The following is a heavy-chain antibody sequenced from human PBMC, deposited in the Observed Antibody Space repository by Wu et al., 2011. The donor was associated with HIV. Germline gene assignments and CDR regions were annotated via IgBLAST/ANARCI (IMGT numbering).Heavy chain of an antibody. Sequence: EVKKPGASVNGLLLRLLDTPSPATSIHWVRQAPGQGLEWMGWINPDSGGTNYAQKFQGRVTMTRDTSITTAYMELSRLRSDDTAVYYCARGTDSHYYYYYYMDVWGKGTTVTVSS. D-gene: IGHD3-22*01. CDR3: ARGTDSHYYYYYYMDV. V-gene: IGHV1-2*02. CDR2: INPDSGGT. J-gene: IGHJ6*03. CDR1: DTPSPATS.